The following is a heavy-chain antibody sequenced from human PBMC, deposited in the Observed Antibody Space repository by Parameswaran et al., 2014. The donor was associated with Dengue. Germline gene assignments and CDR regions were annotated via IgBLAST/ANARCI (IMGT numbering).Heavy chain of an antibody. J-gene: IGHJ5*02. Sequence: WIRQSPSRGLEWLGRTYYRSKWYNDYAVSVKSRITINPDTSKNQFSLQLNSVTPEDTAVYYCARDPHMSGSYYESDNWFDPWGQGTLVTVSS. V-gene: IGHV6-1*01. CDR3: ARDPHMSGSYYESDNWFDP. CDR2: TYYRSKWYN. D-gene: IGHD1-26*01.